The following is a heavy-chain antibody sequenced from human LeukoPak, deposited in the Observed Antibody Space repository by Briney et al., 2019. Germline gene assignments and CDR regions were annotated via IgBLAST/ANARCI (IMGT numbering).Heavy chain of an antibody. CDR3: ARDDVRGYYYGMDV. CDR1: GFTFSSYA. Sequence: GGSLRLSCAASGFTFSSYAMHWVRQAPGKGLEWVAVISYDGSNKYYADSVKGRFTISRDNSKNTLYLQMNSLRAEDTAVYYCARDDVRGYYYGMDVWGQGTTVTVSS. J-gene: IGHJ6*02. CDR2: ISYDGSNK. V-gene: IGHV3-30-3*01.